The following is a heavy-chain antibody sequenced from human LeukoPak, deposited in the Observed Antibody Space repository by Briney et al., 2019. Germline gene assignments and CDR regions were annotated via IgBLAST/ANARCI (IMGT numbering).Heavy chain of an antibody. CDR2: IGSSSSTI. Sequence: PGGSLRLSCAASGFTFSSYSMNWVRQAPGKGLEWVSYIGSSSSTIYYADFVKGRFTISRDNAKNSLYLQMNSLRAEDTAVYYCASGPLYYDFWSGYYGPDWFDPWGQGTLVTVSS. J-gene: IGHJ5*02. V-gene: IGHV3-48*01. D-gene: IGHD3-3*01. CDR1: GFTFSSYS. CDR3: ASGPLYYDFWSGYYGPDWFDP.